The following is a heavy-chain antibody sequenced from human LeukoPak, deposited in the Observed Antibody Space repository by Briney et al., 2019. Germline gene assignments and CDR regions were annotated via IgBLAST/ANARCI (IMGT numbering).Heavy chain of an antibody. V-gene: IGHV3-21*01. J-gene: IGHJ4*02. D-gene: IGHD3-3*01. CDR2: ISSSSSYI. CDR3: AKGHYDFWSGYYDYFDY. Sequence: PGGSLRLSCAASEFTFRSYRMNWVRQAPGKGLEWVSSISSSSSYIFYADSAKGRFTISRDNAKNSLYLQMNSLRAEDTAVYYCAKGHYDFWSGYYDYFDYWGQGTLVTVSS. CDR1: EFTFRSYR.